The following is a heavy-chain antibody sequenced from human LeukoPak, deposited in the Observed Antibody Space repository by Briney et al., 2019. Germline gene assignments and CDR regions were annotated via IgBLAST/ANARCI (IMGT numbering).Heavy chain of an antibody. V-gene: IGHV4-59*08. J-gene: IGHJ4*02. D-gene: IGHD1-26*01. CDR2: IYYSGST. CDR1: GDSVSTYY. Sequence: SETLSLTCTVSGDSVSTYYWNWIRQPPGEGLEWIGYIYYSGSTNCNPSLKSRVTISVDTSKDQLSLKLSSVTAADTAVYYCARLGHQGFDYWGQGTLVTVSS. CDR3: ARLGHQGFDY.